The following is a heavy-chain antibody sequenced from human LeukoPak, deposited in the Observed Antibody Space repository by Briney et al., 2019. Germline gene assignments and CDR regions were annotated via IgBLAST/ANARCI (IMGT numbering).Heavy chain of an antibody. J-gene: IGHJ4*02. CDR1: GFTFKNSW. CDR3: AKNKGWELPAELDS. D-gene: IGHD2-15*01. CDR2: INQDGDEK. Sequence: PGGSLRLSCAASGFTFKNSWMSWVRQAPGKGLERVANINQDGDEKYYVDSVKGRFTISRDDAQTSVYLQLSSLRPEDTAVYYCAKNKGWELPAELDSWGQGALVIVSS. V-gene: IGHV3-7*01.